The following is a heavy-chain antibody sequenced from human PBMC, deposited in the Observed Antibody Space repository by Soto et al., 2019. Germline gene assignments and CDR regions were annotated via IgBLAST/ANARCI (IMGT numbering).Heavy chain of an antibody. V-gene: IGHV3-11*01. CDR1: GFTFSDYY. J-gene: IGHJ5*02. CDR2: ITISGSPI. D-gene: IGHD6-6*01. CDR3: ARVRSIAARTGNWFDP. Sequence: PGGSLRLSCAASGFTFSDYYMSWIRQAPGKGLEWVSNITISGSPIYYADSVKGRFTISRDNAKNSLYLQMNSLRAEDTAVYYCARVRSIAARTGNWFDPCGEGTLVTVSS.